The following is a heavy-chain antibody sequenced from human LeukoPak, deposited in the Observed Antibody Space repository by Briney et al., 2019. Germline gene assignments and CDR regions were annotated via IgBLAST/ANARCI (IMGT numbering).Heavy chain of an antibody. CDR2: IYSGGST. CDR3: ARITYGDFVYHYYMDV. D-gene: IGHD4-17*01. CDR1: GFTVSSNY. V-gene: IGHV3-53*01. Sequence: PGGSLRLSCAASGFTVSSNYMSWVRQAPGKGLEWVSVIYSGGSTYYADSVKGRFTISRDHSKNTLYLQMNSLRAEDTAVYYCARITYGDFVYHYYMDVWGKGTTVTVSS. J-gene: IGHJ6*03.